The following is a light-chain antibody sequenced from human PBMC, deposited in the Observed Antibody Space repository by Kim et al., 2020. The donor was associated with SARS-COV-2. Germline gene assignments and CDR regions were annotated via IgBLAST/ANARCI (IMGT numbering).Light chain of an antibody. CDR1: HAISDR. V-gene: IGKV1-5*03. CDR3: QHYNSYSLT. J-gene: IGKJ4*01. Sequence: ASVGNRVTITFRASHAISDRLAWYQQKLGKAPKLLIYKASTLESGVPSRFSGSGSGTEFTLTINSLQPDDFATYYCQHYNSYSLTFGGGTKVDIK. CDR2: KAS.